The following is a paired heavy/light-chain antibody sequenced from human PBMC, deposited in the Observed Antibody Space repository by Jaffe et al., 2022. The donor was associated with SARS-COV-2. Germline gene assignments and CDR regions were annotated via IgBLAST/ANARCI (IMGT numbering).Light chain of an antibody. J-gene: IGLJ2*01. Sequence: QSALTQPRSVSGSPGQSVTISCTGTNDNVAFYSYVSWYQQHPGKAPKVIIYDVSERPSGVPDRFSGSNSDNAASLTISGLQAEDEADYYCCSYAGGSWAFGGGTKVTVL. V-gene: IGLV2-11*01. CDR1: NDNVAFYSY. CDR2: DVS. CDR3: CSYAGGSWA.
Heavy chain of an antibody. D-gene: IGHD2-8*01. V-gene: IGHV1-46*01. Sequence: QGQLVQSGAEVKKPGASVKISCKASGYVIQWVRQAPGQGLEWMGMISPSDRRTRYAQGFQGRVTVTWDLSTRTVYMELNNLGSQDTAIYYCAKSGGRGNGVSLDYWGQGTLVTVSS. CDR3: AKSGGRGNGVSLDY. J-gene: IGHJ4*02. CDR2: ISPSDRRT. CDR1: GYV.